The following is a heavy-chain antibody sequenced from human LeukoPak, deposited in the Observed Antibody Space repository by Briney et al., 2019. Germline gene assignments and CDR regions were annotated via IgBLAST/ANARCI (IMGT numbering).Heavy chain of an antibody. CDR2: IDPNSGGT. Sequence: ASVKVSCKASGYTFTGYYMHWVRQAPGQGREGMGWIDPNSGGTNYAQKFQGSVTMTRDTSISTAYTELSRLRPDDTAVYYCAREQGIAAAGHPDDAFDIWGQGTMVTVSS. V-gene: IGHV1-2*02. D-gene: IGHD6-13*01. CDR3: AREQGIAAAGHPDDAFDI. J-gene: IGHJ3*02. CDR1: GYTFTGYY.